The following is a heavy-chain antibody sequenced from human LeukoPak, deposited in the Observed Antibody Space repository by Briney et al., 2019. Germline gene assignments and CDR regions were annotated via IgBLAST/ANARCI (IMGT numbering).Heavy chain of an antibody. D-gene: IGHD6-19*01. CDR1: GYTFTGYY. V-gene: IGHV1-18*04. J-gene: IGHJ5*02. CDR2: ISAYNGNT. CDR3: ARAVAGTSWFDP. Sequence: GASVKVSCKASGYTFTGYYMHWVRQAPGQGLEWMGWISAYNGNTNYAQKLQGRVTMTTDTSTSTAYMELRSLRSDDTAVYYCARAVAGTSWFDPWGQGTLVTVSS.